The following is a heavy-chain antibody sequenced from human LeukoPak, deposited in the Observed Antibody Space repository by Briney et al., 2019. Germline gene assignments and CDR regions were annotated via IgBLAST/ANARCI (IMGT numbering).Heavy chain of an antibody. CDR2: IYQSGST. J-gene: IGHJ6*04. D-gene: IGHD3-16*01. CDR3: AREANYGGMDV. V-gene: IGHV4-38-2*02. Sequence: PSETLSLTCTVSGYSIRNGYNWGWIRLSPGKGLEWLGSIYQSGSTYDNPSLKSRVTLSIDTSKNQFSLKLTSVTAADTAVYYCAREANYGGMDVWGKGTTVTVSS. CDR1: GYSIRNGYN.